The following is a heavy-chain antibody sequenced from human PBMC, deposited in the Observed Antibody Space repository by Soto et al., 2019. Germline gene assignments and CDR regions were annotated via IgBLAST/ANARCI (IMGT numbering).Heavy chain of an antibody. Sequence: GGSLRLSCAASGFTFSSYGMHWVRQAPGKGLEWVAVISYDGSNKYYADSVKGRFTISRDNSKNTLYLQMNSLRAEDTAVYYCLPTPQRWLQQPEGGQGTLVTVSS. J-gene: IGHJ4*02. CDR3: LPTPQRWLQQPE. CDR2: ISYDGSNK. V-gene: IGHV3-30*03. CDR1: GFTFSSYG. D-gene: IGHD5-12*01.